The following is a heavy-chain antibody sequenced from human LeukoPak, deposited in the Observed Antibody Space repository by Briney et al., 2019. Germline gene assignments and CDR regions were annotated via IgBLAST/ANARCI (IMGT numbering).Heavy chain of an antibody. CDR3: AREAGTGTTDFDY. CDR1: GFTFSSYA. J-gene: IGHJ4*02. CDR2: ISDDGSRK. Sequence: GGSLRLSCAASGFTFSSYAMSWVRQAPGKGLEWVAVISDDGSRKYYTDSVKGRFTISRGNSKNTLYLQMNSLRAEGTAVYYCAREAGTGTTDFDYWGQGTQVTVSS. D-gene: IGHD1-7*01. V-gene: IGHV3-30-3*01.